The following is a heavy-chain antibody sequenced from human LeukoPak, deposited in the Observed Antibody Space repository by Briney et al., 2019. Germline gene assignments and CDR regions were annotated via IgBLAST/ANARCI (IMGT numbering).Heavy chain of an antibody. J-gene: IGHJ4*02. CDR1: GGSINTTSHY. CDR3: VRHRNNWSYVGHFDY. Sequence: PSETLSLTCTVSGGSINTTSHYWGWVRQPPGTGLEWIASIYYSGSTYYNPSLESRVTISVDTSKSQLSLKVTSVTAADTALYYCVRHRNNWSYVGHFDYWGQGTLVTVSS. V-gene: IGHV4-39*01. CDR2: IYYSGST. D-gene: IGHD1-20*01.